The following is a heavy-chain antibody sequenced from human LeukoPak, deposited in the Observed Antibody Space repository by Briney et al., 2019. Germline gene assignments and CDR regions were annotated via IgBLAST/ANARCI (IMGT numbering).Heavy chain of an antibody. CDR2: INQDGSEK. CDR1: GFTFSSYW. J-gene: IGHJ5*02. V-gene: IGHV3-7*01. Sequence: GGSLRLSCAASGFTFSSYWMSWVRQAPGKGLEWVANINQDGSEKYYVDSVKGRFTISRDNAKNSLYLQMNSLRAEDTAVYYCARDKSSLGYCSSTSCYNGNWFDPWGQGTLVTVSS. CDR3: ARDKSSLGYCSSTSCYNGNWFDP. D-gene: IGHD2-2*02.